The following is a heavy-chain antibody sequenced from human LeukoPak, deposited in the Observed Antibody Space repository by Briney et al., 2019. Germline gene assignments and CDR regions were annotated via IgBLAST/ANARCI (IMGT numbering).Heavy chain of an antibody. CDR2: INHSGST. CDR3: ARGMYYYDSSGYYDFDY. Sequence: PSETLSLTCAVYGGSFSGYYWSWIRQPPGKGLEWIGEINHSGSTNYNPSLKSRVTISVDTSKNQFSLKLSSVTAADTAVYYCARGMYYYDSSGYYDFDYWGQGPLVTVSS. D-gene: IGHD3-22*01. V-gene: IGHV4-34*01. CDR1: GGSFSGYY. J-gene: IGHJ4*02.